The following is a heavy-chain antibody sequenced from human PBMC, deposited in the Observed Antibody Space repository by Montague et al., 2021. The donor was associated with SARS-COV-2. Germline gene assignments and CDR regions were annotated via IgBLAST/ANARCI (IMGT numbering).Heavy chain of an antibody. CDR1: GYTFTSYD. D-gene: IGHD3-3*01. CDR3: ARGRGTYYDFWSGHFSTPRSYYVDV. J-gene: IGHJ6*03. Sequence: SVKVSCKASGYTFTSYDINWVRQATGQGLEWMGWMNPNSGNTGYAQKFQGRVTMTRNTSISTAYMELSSLRSEDTAVYYCARGRGTYYDFWSGHFSTPRSYYVDVWGKGTTVTVSS. V-gene: IGHV1-8*01. CDR2: MNPNSGNT.